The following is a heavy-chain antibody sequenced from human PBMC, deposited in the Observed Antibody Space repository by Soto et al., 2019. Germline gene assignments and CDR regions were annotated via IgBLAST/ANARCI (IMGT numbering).Heavy chain of an antibody. D-gene: IGHD3-22*01. Sequence: PGESLKISCRGSGYDFNTNWFGWVRQLPGRGLEWVGIMYPGDSDTRLIPSLQGHVTLSADATVRTAFLQWRSLKTSDSGMYFFARLPRACNKTSCYYDDHWGQGTSVTVSS. J-gene: IGHJ4*02. CDR2: MYPGDSDT. V-gene: IGHV5-51*01. CDR1: GYDFNTNW. CDR3: ARLPRACNKTSCYYDDH.